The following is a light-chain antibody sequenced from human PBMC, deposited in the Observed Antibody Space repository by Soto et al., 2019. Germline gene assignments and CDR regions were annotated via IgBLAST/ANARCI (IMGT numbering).Light chain of an antibody. J-gene: IGKJ1*01. CDR3: HQYGTSPQT. CDR2: DAS. Sequence: EIVLTQSPYTLSLSPGERSTLWCRASQSVGNNFLAWYQQKPGQAPTLLIYDASSRASGLPDRFSGSGSETDFTLTVSRLELEDFAVYFCHQYGTSPQTFGQGTKVDIK. V-gene: IGKV3-20*01. CDR1: QSVGNNF.